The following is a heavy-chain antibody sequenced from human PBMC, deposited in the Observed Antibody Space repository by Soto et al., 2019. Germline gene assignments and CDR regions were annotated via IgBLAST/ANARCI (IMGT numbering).Heavy chain of an antibody. D-gene: IGHD1-26*01. Sequence: QVQLVESGGGVVQPGRSLILSCAASGFTFSSYGMHWVRQAPGKGLEWVAIIWYDGSNKYYADSVKGRFTISRDNPKNTLYLQMNSLRAEDRAVYYCARDGEGGSVLDYWGQGTLVTVSS. J-gene: IGHJ4*02. CDR2: IWYDGSNK. CDR3: ARDGEGGSVLDY. V-gene: IGHV3-33*01. CDR1: GFTFSSYG.